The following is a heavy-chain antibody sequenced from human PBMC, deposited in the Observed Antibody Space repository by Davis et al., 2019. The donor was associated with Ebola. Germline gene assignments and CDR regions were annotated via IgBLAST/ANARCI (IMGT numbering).Heavy chain of an antibody. V-gene: IGHV3-23*01. Sequence: PGGSLRLSCTASGFTFSSYAMSWVRQAPGKGLEWVSDVNASGGSTYYADSVKGRFTISRDNSKNTLFLQMSSLRADDTAVYYCAKDGGASSSFGYYYGMDVWGQGTTVTVSS. D-gene: IGHD6-13*01. J-gene: IGHJ6*02. CDR1: GFTFSSYA. CDR3: AKDGGASSSFGYYYGMDV. CDR2: VNASGGST.